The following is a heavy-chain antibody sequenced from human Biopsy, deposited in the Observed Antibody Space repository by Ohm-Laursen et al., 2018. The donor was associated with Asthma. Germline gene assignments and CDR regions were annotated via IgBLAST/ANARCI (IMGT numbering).Heavy chain of an antibody. Sequence: SQTLSLTCTVGGAYIGSRDHHWSWIRQSPGTGLEWIGFVFWSGTTHYNRSLGRRLSISIDTTRNEFSMTLSSVTAADTAVYFCARVASYGDLYFGIDVWGPGTTVSVS. D-gene: IGHD4-17*01. J-gene: IGHJ6*02. CDR2: VFWSGTT. CDR3: ARVASYGDLYFGIDV. V-gene: IGHV4-30-4*01. CDR1: GAYIGSRDHH.